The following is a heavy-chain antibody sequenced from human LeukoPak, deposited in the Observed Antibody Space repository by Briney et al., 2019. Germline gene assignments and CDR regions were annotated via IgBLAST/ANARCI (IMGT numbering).Heavy chain of an antibody. Sequence: GGSLRLSCAASGFTFSSYTMNWVRQAPGKGLEWVSYISSGSNYIYYADSEKGRFTISRDNAKNSLYLQMNSLRAEDTAVYYCARECHGDQGYGMDVWGQGTTVTVSS. J-gene: IGHJ6*02. CDR2: ISSGSNYI. V-gene: IGHV3-21*01. CDR1: GFTFSSYT. CDR3: ARECHGDQGYGMDV. D-gene: IGHD4-17*01.